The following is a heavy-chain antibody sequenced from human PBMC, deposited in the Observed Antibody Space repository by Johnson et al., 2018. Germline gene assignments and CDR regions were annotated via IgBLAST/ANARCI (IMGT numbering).Heavy chain of an antibody. Sequence: EVQLVESGGGLVQPGGSXRLSCVASGFTYSSYSLHWVRQAPGKGLEWISYIPSSSYTTYYANSVKGRFTISRDNAKNSLYLQMNSLRVEDTAVYYCAREGRYAGDWLDSWGQGTLVTVSS. CDR1: GFTYSSYS. J-gene: IGHJ5*01. CDR2: IPSSSYTT. D-gene: IGHD3-16*01. CDR3: AREGRYAGDWLDS. V-gene: IGHV3-48*01.